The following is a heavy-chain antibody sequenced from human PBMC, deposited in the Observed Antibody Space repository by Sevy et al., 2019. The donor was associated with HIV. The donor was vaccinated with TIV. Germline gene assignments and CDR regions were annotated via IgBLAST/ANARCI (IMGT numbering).Heavy chain of an antibody. J-gene: IGHJ6*02. V-gene: IGHV3-74*01. CDR2: INSDGSST. Sequence: GGSLRLSCAASGFTFSSYWMHWVRQAPGKGLVWVSRINSDGSSTSYVDSVKGRFTISRDNAKNTLYLQMNSLRAEDTAVYYCASDSWDSSGWYNYYYYGMDVWGQGTTVTVSS. CDR1: GFTFSSYW. CDR3: ASDSWDSSGWYNYYYYGMDV. D-gene: IGHD6-19*01.